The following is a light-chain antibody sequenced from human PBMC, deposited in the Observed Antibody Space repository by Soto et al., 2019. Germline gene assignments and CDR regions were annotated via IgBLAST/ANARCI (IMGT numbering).Light chain of an antibody. CDR1: SSDVGGFNS. CDR3: SSYRGSDTYV. Sequence: QSALTQPASVSGSPGQSITISCTGTSSDVGGFNSVCWYQHHPGNAPKLMIYEVSDRPSGVSNRFSGSKSGNTASLTISGLQAEDEADYYCSSYRGSDTYVFGTGTKLNVL. J-gene: IGLJ1*01. CDR2: EVS. V-gene: IGLV2-14*01.